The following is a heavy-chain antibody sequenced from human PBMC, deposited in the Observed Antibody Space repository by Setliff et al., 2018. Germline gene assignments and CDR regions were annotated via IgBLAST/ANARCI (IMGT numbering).Heavy chain of an antibody. CDR1: GGSISSGDYY. J-gene: IGHJ4*02. Sequence: TLSLTCTVSGGSISSGDYYWSWIRQPPGKGLEWIGYIYSSGSTYYNPSLKSRVSISVDTSKNQFSLKLSSVTAADTAVYYCARESRYYYDNLGTLDYWGQGTLVNRLL. CDR2: IYSSGST. V-gene: IGHV4-30-4*08. D-gene: IGHD3-22*01. CDR3: ARESRYYYDNLGTLDY.